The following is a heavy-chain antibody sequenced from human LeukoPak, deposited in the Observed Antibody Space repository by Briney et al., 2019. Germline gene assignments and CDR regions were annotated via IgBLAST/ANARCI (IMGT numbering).Heavy chain of an antibody. D-gene: IGHD3-22*01. CDR3: AAYYYDSSGYYPNDAFDI. V-gene: IGHV1-69*13. CDR2: IIPIFGTA. J-gene: IGHJ3*02. CDR1: GGTFSSYA. Sequence: ASMKVSCKASGGTFSSYAISWVRQAPGQGLEWMGGIIPIFGTANYAQKFQGRVTITADESTSTAYMELSSLRSEDTAVYYCAAYYYDSSGYYPNDAFDIWGQGTMVTVSS.